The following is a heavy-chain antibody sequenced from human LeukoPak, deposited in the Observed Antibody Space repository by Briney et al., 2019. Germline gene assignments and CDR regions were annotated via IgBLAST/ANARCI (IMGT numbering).Heavy chain of an antibody. CDR2: IYYSGST. J-gene: IGHJ6*03. CDR1: GGSISSYY. D-gene: IGHD3-9*01. V-gene: IGHV4-59*01. CDR3: ARGAGALRYFDWLRYYYYMDV. Sequence: SETLSLTCTVSGGSISSYYWSWIRQPPGKGLEWIGYIYYSGSTNYNPSLKSRVTISVDTSKNQFSLKLSSVTAADTAVYYCARGAGALRYFDWLRYYYYMDVWGKGTTVTISS.